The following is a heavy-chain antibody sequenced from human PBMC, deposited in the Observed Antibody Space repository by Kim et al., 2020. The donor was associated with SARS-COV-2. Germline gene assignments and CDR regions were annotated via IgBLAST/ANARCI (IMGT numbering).Heavy chain of an antibody. CDR1: GGSFSGYY. V-gene: IGHV4-34*01. Sequence: SETLSLTCAVYGGSFSGYYWSWIRQPPGKGLEWIGEINHSGSTNYNPSLKSRVTISVDTSKNQFSLKLSSVTAADTAVYYCARENLWFGELWGPYWGQGTLVTVSS. J-gene: IGHJ4*02. CDR3: ARENLWFGELWGPY. CDR2: INHSGST. D-gene: IGHD3-10*01.